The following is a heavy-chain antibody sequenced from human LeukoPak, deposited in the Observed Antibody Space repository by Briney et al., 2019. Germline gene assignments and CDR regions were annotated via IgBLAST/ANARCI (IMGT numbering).Heavy chain of an antibody. J-gene: IGHJ2*01. CDR1: GFTVSSKC. V-gene: IGHV3-53*01. CDR2: IYSGDNT. CDR3: ARLPMATGYFDL. Sequence: PGGSLRLSCAASGFTVSSKCMSWVRQAPGKGLEYVSVIYSGDNTYYADSVKGRFTISRDNSKNTLFLQMNTLRAEDTAVYYCARLPMATGYFDLWGRGTLVTVSS. D-gene: IGHD5-24*01.